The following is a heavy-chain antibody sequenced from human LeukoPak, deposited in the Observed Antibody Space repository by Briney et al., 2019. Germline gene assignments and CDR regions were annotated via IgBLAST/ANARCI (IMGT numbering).Heavy chain of an antibody. J-gene: IGHJ4*02. D-gene: IGHD3-10*01. Sequence: QSGGSLRLSCTVSGFTVSSNSMSWVRQAPGKGLEWVSFIYSDNTHYSDSVKGRFTISRDNSKNTLYPQMNSLRAEDTAVYYCAKDRAIYGSGSLVDYWGQGTLVTVSS. CDR2: IYSDNT. CDR1: GFTVSSNS. V-gene: IGHV3-66*03. CDR3: AKDRAIYGSGSLVDY.